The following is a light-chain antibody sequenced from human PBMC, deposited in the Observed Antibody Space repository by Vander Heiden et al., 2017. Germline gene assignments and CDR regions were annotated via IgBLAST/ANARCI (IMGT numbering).Light chain of an antibody. V-gene: IGKV4-1*01. CDR2: WAS. CDR3: QQDDSTPWT. J-gene: IGKJ1*01. Sequence: DIVMTQSPYSLAVSLGERATINCKSSQSVLYSSNNKNYLAWYQQKPGQPPKLLIYWASTRESGVPDRFSGSGSGTDFTLTIMSLQAEDVAVYYCQQDDSTPWTFGQGTKVEIK. CDR1: QSVLYSSNNKNY.